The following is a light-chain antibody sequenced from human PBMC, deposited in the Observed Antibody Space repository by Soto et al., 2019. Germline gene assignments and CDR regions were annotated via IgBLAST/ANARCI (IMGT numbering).Light chain of an antibody. V-gene: IGKV3-20*01. Sequence: EIVLTQSPGTLSLSPGERATLSCRASQSVSGRYLAWYQQKPGQTPRLLIYGASSRATGIPDRFSGSGSGTDFTLTISRLEPEDVAVYYCQQYSSSPWTFGQGTKVEFK. J-gene: IGKJ1*01. CDR2: GAS. CDR1: QSVSGRY. CDR3: QQYSSSPWT.